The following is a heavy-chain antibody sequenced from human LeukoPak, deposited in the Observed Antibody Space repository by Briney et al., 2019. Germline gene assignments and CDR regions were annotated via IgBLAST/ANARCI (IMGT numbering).Heavy chain of an antibody. CDR2: ISYDGSNK. J-gene: IGHJ4*02. CDR3: ATSRIVGAQLDY. V-gene: IGHV3-30-3*01. Sequence: GGSLRLSCAASGFTFSSYAMHWVRQAPGKGLEWVAVISYDGSNKYYADSVKGRFTISRDNSKNTLYLQMNSLRAEDTAVYYCATSRIVGAQLDYWGQGTLVTVSS. D-gene: IGHD1-26*01. CDR1: GFTFSSYA.